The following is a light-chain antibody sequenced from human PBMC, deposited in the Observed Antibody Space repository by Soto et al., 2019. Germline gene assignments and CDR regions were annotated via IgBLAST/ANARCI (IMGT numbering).Light chain of an antibody. CDR2: RNG. Sequence: QSVLTQPPSASGTPGQRVTISCSGSSSNIGTYYVDWYQQLPGTAPKLLIHRNGQRPSEGPDRLSGSKSGTSASLAISGLRSEDEADYYCATWDDRLRAYVIGAGTKVTVL. J-gene: IGLJ1*01. V-gene: IGLV1-47*01. CDR3: ATWDDRLRAYV. CDR1: SSNIGTYY.